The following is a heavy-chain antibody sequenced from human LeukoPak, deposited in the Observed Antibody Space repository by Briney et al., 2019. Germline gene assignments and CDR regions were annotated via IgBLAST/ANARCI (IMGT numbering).Heavy chain of an antibody. CDR2: IYHSGST. D-gene: IGHD2-2*01. J-gene: IGHJ2*01. V-gene: IGHV4-38-2*02. Sequence: SETLSLTCTVSGYSISSGYYWGWIRQPPGKGLEWIGSIYHSGSTYYNPSLKSRVTISVDTSKNQFSLKLSSVTAADTAVYYCARGVVPAADNYWYFDLWGRGTLVTVSS. CDR1: GYSISSGYY. CDR3: ARGVVPAADNYWYFDL.